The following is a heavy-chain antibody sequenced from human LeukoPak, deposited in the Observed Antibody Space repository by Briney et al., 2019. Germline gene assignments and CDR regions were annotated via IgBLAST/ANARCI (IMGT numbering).Heavy chain of an antibody. CDR1: RFTINNTW. CDR3: TTDRGVIGGSGSSLYYYGYYMDV. J-gene: IGHJ6*03. D-gene: IGHD3-10*01. V-gene: IGHV3-15*01. CDR2: IKNKTAGWTP. Sequence: GTVSLSCAASRFTINNTWLSRLRPAQGQGLVWVGRIKNKTAGWTPDYAAAVKGRLTIARDDSRNAMKLQMNSMKTDDTAVYYCTTDRGVIGGSGSSLYYYGYYMDVWGKGTTVTVSS.